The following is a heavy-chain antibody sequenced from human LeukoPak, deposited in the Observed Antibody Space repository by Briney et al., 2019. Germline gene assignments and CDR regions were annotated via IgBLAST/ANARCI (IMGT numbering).Heavy chain of an antibody. J-gene: IGHJ6*02. V-gene: IGHV1-69*01. CDR2: IIPIFGTA. CDR3: ARDGSWYYYGMDV. Sequence: GSSVKVSCKASGGTFSSYTISCERQAPGQGLEWMGGIIPIFGTANYAQKFRGRVTITADESTSTAYMELSSLRSEDTAVYYCARDGSWYYYGMDVWGQGTTVTVSS. CDR1: GGTFSSYT. D-gene: IGHD6-13*01.